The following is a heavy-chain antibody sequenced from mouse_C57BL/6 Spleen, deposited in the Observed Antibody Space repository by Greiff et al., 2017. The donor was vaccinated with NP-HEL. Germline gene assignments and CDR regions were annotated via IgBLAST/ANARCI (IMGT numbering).Heavy chain of an antibody. CDR2: ISYDGSN. Sequence: DVQLQESGPGLVKPSQSLSLTCSVTGYSITSGYYWNWIRQFPGNKLEWMGYISYDGSNNYNPSLKNRISITRDTSKNQFFLKLNSVTTEDTATYYCARVPDYYGSSWYFDVWGTGTTVTVSS. D-gene: IGHD1-1*01. J-gene: IGHJ1*03. CDR1: GYSITSGYY. V-gene: IGHV3-6*01. CDR3: ARVPDYYGSSWYFDV.